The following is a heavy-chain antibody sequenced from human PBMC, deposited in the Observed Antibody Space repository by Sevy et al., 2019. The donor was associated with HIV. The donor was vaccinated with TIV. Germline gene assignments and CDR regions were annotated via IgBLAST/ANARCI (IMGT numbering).Heavy chain of an antibody. D-gene: IGHD1-26*01. Sequence: GGSLRLSCADSGLTFSIYAMSWVRQAPGKGLEWVSGIRGNGARTYYADSVKDRFTISRDNSKNTLYLQMNSLRAEDTAVYYCAKGAIVGATRRYYFDYWGQGTLVTVSS. CDR1: GLTFSIYA. V-gene: IGHV3-23*01. J-gene: IGHJ4*02. CDR3: AKGAIVGATRRYYFDY. CDR2: IRGNGART.